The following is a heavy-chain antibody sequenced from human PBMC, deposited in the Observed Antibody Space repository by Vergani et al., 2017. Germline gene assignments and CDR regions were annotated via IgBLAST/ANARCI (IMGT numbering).Heavy chain of an antibody. V-gene: IGHV4-39*01. J-gene: IGHJ6*03. CDR3: ARVNTETNGHLYYYYMDV. CDR2: IYYSGST. Sequence: QLQLQESGPGLVKPSATLSLTCSVSGASIRSSNYYWGWIRQPPGKGLEWIASIYYSGSTYYNPSLKSRVTISVDTSKNQFSLKLSSVTAADTAVYFCARVNTETNGHLYYYYMDVWGQGTAVTVS. D-gene: IGHD4-11*01. CDR1: GASIRSSNYY.